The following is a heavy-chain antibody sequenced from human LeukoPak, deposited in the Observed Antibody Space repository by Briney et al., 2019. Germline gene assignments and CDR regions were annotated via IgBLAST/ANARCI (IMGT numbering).Heavy chain of an antibody. CDR3: ARLGKPESSVIFYFAF. CDR1: GGSVSSSSYN. V-gene: IGHV4-39*01. D-gene: IGHD2-21*01. Sequence: SETLSLTCTVSGGSVSSSSYNWVWIRQPPGKGLEWIGTFYYSGTTYYDPSLRSRVTLSVDASTNQFSLKLRSVTAADTAVYYCARLGKPESSVIFYFAFWGQGTLVTVSS. J-gene: IGHJ4*02. CDR2: FYYSGTT.